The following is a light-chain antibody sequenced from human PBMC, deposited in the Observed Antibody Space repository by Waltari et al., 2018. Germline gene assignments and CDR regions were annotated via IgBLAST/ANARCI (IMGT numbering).Light chain of an antibody. CDR2: GAS. CDR1: QSVNSY. CDR3: QQYGSSPPDT. V-gene: IGKV3-20*01. Sequence: IVLTPSPGTLSLSPGEGATLSCRASQSVNSYLAWYPQKPGQAPRLLIYGASTRATGIPDRFSGSGSGTDFTLTITRLEPEDFAVYYCQQYGSSPPDTFGGGTKVEIE. J-gene: IGKJ4*01.